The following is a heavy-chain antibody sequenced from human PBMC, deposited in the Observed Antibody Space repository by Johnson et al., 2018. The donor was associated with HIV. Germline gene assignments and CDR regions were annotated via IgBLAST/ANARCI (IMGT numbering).Heavy chain of an antibody. CDR2: IYRGGSI. CDR3: TTEFTMVQGLI. Sequence: VQLVESGGGVVQPGGSLRLSCAASGFTVSSNYMSWVRQTPGKGLEWVSVIYRGGSIYYADSVEGRFTISRDNSKNTLYLQMNSLTAEDTAVYYCTTEFTMVQGLIWGQGTMVTVSS. V-gene: IGHV3-66*01. CDR1: GFTVSSNY. D-gene: IGHD3-10*01. J-gene: IGHJ3*02.